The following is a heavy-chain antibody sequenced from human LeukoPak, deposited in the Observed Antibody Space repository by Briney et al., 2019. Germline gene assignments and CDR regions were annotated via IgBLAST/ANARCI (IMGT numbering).Heavy chain of an antibody. V-gene: IGHV4-39*01. Sequence: SETLSLTCTVSGDSISSYFWGWIRQPPGKGLEWIGSIYYSGSTYYNPSLKSRVTISVDTSKNQFSLKLSSVTATDSAVYYCARGYDSSAFDYWGQGTLVTVSS. D-gene: IGHD3-3*01. CDR2: IYYSGST. J-gene: IGHJ4*02. CDR3: ARGYDSSAFDY. CDR1: GDSISSYF.